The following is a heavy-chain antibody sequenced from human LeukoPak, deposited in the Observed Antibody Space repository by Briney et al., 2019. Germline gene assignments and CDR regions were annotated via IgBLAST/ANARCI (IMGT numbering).Heavy chain of an antibody. J-gene: IGHJ4*02. CDR3: ARDSASCYNCYYDSNGGYFDY. Sequence: SVKVSCKPSGGTFSGYAISWVRQAPGPGLEWMGGIIPIFGTANYAQKFQGRVTITADESTSTAYMELSSLRSEDTAVYYCARDSASCYNCYYDSNGGYFDYWGQGTLVTVSS. CDR2: IIPIFGTA. D-gene: IGHD2-2*02. CDR1: GGTFSGYA. V-gene: IGHV1-69*13.